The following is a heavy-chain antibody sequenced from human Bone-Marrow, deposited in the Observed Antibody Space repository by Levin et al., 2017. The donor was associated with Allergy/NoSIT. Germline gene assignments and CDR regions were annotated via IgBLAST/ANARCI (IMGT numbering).Heavy chain of an antibody. CDR2: IKKEGRGK. V-gene: IGHV3-7*03. CDR3: ARETCCTGSVCDTGAMDV. D-gene: IGHD2-8*02. CDR1: GFTFSTYW. J-gene: IGHJ6*04. Sequence: LSLTCAASGFTFSTYWMTWVRQTPGKGLEWGANIKKEGRGKYNVNSVKGGLTISRDNAKKSLYLQMNNLRAEDTAVYYCARETCCTGSVCDTGAMDVWGKGTTVTVSS.